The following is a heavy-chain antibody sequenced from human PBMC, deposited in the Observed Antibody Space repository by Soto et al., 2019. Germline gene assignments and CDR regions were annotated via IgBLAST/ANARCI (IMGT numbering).Heavy chain of an antibody. D-gene: IGHD3-10*01. CDR2: INQDESER. J-gene: IGHJ5*02. Sequence: PGGSLRLSCVVSGFSLSDFWMSWVRQAPGKGLEWVASINQDESERNYGDFVEGRFTISRDNARNSLHLQMNSLRVEDTDLYYCAKTRANLGPWGQGT. CDR3: AKTRANLGP. CDR1: GFSLSDFW. V-gene: IGHV3-7*01.